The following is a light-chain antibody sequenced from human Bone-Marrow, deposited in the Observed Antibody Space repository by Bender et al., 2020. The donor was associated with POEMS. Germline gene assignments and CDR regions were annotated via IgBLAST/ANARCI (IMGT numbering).Light chain of an antibody. CDR1: SSDVGSYYL. V-gene: IGLV2-8*01. Sequence: QSALTQPPSASGSPGQSITISCTGTSSDVGSYYLVSWYQQRPGKAPKAMIYEVTKRPSGVPDRFSGSKSGNMASLTVSGLQADDEADYYCSSYAGRNNLVFGGGTKLTVL. CDR2: EVT. CDR3: SSYAGRNNLV. J-gene: IGLJ2*01.